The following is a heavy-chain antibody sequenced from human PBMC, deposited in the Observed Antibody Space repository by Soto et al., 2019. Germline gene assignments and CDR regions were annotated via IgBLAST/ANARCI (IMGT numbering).Heavy chain of an antibody. CDR1: GFTFTRYS. Sequence: VVSLRLSCAASGFTFTRYSMNWVRQAPGKGLEWVSSISSTTNYIYYGDSMKGRFTISRDNAKNSLYLEMNSLRAEDTAVYYCVRDLDYSNCHFDYWGQGTLVTLSA. CDR3: VRDLDYSNCHFDY. D-gene: IGHD4-4*01. V-gene: IGHV3-21*01. J-gene: IGHJ4*02. CDR2: ISSTTNYI.